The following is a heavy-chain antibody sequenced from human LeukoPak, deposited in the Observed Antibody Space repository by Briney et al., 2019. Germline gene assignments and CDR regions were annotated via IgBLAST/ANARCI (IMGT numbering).Heavy chain of an antibody. CDR3: AKPGYSGYDYGDYFDY. CDR1: GFTFSSYS. Sequence: GGSLRLSCAASGFTFSSYSMNWVRQAPGKGLEWVSYISSSSSTIYYADSVKGRFTISRDNAKNSLYLQMNSLRAEDTAVYYCAKPGYSGYDYGDYFDYWGQGTLVTVSS. V-gene: IGHV3-48*01. J-gene: IGHJ4*02. CDR2: ISSSSSTI. D-gene: IGHD5-12*01.